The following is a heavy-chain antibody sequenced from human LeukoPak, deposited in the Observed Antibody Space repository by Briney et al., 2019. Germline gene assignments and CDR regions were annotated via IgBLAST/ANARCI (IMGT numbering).Heavy chain of an antibody. D-gene: IGHD3-10*01. CDR2: ILYSGST. V-gene: IGHV4-59*08. J-gene: IGHJ4*02. Sequence: SETLSLTCTVSGGSISSYYWTWIRQPPGKGLEWIGYILYSGSTNSNPSLKSRGSISSDTSKNQFSLKLSSVTAADTTVYYWAELSRRPLLFGPFDYWGQGTLVTVPS. CDR3: AELSRRPLLFGPFDY. CDR1: GGSISSYY.